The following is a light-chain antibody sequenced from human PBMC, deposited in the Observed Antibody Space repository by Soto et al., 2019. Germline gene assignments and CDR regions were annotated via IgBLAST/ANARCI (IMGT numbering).Light chain of an antibody. J-gene: IGLJ1*01. Sequence: QSVLTQPPSVSAAPGQKVTISCSGSSSKIGKNYVSWYQQLPGTATKLLIYENNKRPSGIPDRFSCSKSGTSATLGITGLQTGDEADYYCGTWDSSLSAYVFGTGTKVTVL. V-gene: IGLV1-51*02. CDR3: GTWDSSLSAYV. CDR2: ENN. CDR1: SSKIGKNY.